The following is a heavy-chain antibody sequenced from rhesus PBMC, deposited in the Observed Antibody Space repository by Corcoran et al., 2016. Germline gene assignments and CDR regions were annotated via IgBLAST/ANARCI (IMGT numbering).Heavy chain of an antibody. CDR1: GGSISSNW. Sequence: QLQLQESGPGLVKPSETLSLPCAGSGGSISSNWWRWIRQPPGKGLEWIGRISGTSGSTNYNPSLKSRVTISTDTSKNQFSLKLNSVTAADTAVYYCARGSATFDLWGPGTPITISS. CDR2: ISGTSGST. V-gene: IGHV4-173*01. CDR3: ARGSATFDL. D-gene: IGHD2-21*01. J-gene: IGHJ2*01.